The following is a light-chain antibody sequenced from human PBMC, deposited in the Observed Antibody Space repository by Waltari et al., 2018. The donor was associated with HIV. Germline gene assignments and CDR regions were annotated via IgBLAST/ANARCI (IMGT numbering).Light chain of an antibody. J-gene: IGLJ2*01. V-gene: IGLV2-11*01. CDR2: YVS. CDR3: CSYAGSYTLV. CDR1: SSDVGGYNY. Sequence: QSALTQPRSVSGSPGQSVTISCTGTSSDVGGYNYVSWYQQHPGKAPKLMIYYVSKRPSGVPDRFSGSKSCNTASLTISGLQSEDEADYYCCSYAGSYTLVFGGGTKLTVL.